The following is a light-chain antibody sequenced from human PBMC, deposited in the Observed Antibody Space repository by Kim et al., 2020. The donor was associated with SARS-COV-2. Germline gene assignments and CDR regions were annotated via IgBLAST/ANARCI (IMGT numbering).Light chain of an antibody. Sequence: EIVLTQSPGTLSLSPGERATLSCRASQSVSTTYIAWYQHRPGQAPRLLIYGTSSRATGIPDRFSGSGSGTDFTLTISRLEPEDFAVYYCQQYGNSPYSFGQGTKLEI. CDR1: QSVSTTY. CDR2: GTS. J-gene: IGKJ2*01. CDR3: QQYGNSPYS. V-gene: IGKV3-20*01.